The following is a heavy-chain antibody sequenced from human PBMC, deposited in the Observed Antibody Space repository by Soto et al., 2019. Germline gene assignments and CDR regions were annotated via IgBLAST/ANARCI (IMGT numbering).Heavy chain of an antibody. CDR3: ARAEAPWNYVSYYYYYMDV. J-gene: IGHJ6*03. CDR2: IWYDGSNK. Sequence: GGSLRLSCAASGFTFSSYGMHWVRQAPGKGLEWVAVIWYDGSNKYYADSVKGRFTISRDNSKNTLYLQMNSLRAEDTAVYYCARAEAPWNYVSYYYYYMDVWGKGTTVTVSS. CDR1: GFTFSSYG. D-gene: IGHD1-7*01. V-gene: IGHV3-33*01.